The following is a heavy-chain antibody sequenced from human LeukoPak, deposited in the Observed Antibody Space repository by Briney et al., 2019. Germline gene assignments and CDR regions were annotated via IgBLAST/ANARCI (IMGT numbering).Heavy chain of an antibody. CDR3: ARALPREAHKFYF. V-gene: IGHV3-53*01. Sequence: GGSLRLSCAASAFTVTSNYMNWVRQAPGEGLEWVSVIYSGGSTYYADSVKGRFTVSRDNSKNTLYLQMNSLRAEDTAVYYCARALPREAHKFYFWGPGTLVTVSS. CDR1: AFTVTSNY. J-gene: IGHJ4*03. CDR2: IYSGGST.